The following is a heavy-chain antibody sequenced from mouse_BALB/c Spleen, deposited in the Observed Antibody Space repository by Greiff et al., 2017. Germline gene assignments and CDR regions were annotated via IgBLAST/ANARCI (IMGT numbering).Heavy chain of an antibody. V-gene: IGHV5-6*01. CDR1: GFTFSSYG. J-gene: IGHJ3*01. Sequence: VQLQQSGGDLVKPGGSLKLSCAASGFTFSSYGMSWVRQTPDKRLEWVATISSGGSYTYYPDSVKGRFTISRDNAKNTLYLQMSSLKSEDTAMYYCARHGWAYWGQGTLVTVSA. D-gene: IGHD2-3*01. CDR2: ISSGGSYT. CDR3: ARHGWAY.